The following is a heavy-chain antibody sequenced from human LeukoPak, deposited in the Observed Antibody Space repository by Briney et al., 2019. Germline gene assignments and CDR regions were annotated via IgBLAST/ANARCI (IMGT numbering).Heavy chain of an antibody. CDR3: ARHGVFGVGGYTDY. Sequence: PSETLSLTCTVSGGSISSYYWSWIRQPPGKGLEWIGYIYYSGSTNYNPSLKSRVTISVDTSKNQFSLKLSSVTAADTAVYFCARHGVFGVGGYTDYWGQGTLVTVSS. V-gene: IGHV4-59*08. J-gene: IGHJ4*02. CDR1: GGSISSYY. CDR2: IYYSGST. D-gene: IGHD3-22*01.